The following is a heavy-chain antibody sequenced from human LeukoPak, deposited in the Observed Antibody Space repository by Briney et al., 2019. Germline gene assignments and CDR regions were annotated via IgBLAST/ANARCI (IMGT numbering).Heavy chain of an antibody. D-gene: IGHD3-9*01. J-gene: IGHJ4*02. CDR3: ARTGTTLRYFDWLLRDYFDY. CDR2: ISSSGXXI. V-gene: IGHV3-11*01. Sequence: YISSSGXXIYYADSVKGRFTISRDNAKNSLYLQMNSLRAEDTAVYYCARTGTTLRYFDWLLRDYFDYWGQGT.